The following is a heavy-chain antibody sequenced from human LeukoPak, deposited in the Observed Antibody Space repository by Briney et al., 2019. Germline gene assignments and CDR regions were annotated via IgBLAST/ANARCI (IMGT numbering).Heavy chain of an antibody. D-gene: IGHD6-13*01. Sequence: KTSETLSLTCTASGGSISSYYWSWIRQPPGKGLEWIGYIYYSGSTNYNPSLKSRVTISVETSKNEFSLKLRSVTAADTAVYYCARVTGYRIEDYFDYWGQGTLVTVSS. CDR3: ARVTGYRIEDYFDY. V-gene: IGHV4-59*01. CDR2: IYYSGST. CDR1: GGSISSYY. J-gene: IGHJ4*02.